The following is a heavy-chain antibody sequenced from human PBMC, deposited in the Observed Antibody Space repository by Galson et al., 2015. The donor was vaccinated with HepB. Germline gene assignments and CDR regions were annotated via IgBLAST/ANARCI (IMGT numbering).Heavy chain of an antibody. V-gene: IGHV3-48*02. J-gene: IGHJ6*03. D-gene: IGHD6-6*01. Sequence: SLRLSCAASGFTFSSYSMNWVRQAPGKGLEWVSYISSSSSTIYYADSVKGRFTISRDNAKNSLYLQMNSLRDEDTAVYYCARDRDYSSSSFYYYYYMDVWGKGTTVTVSS. CDR3: ARDRDYSSSSFYYYYYMDV. CDR1: GFTFSSYS. CDR2: ISSSSSTI.